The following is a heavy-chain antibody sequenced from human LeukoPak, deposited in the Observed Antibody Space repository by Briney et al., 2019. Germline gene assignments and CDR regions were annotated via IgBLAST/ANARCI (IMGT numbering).Heavy chain of an antibody. Sequence: SETLSLTCTVSGGSISSYYWSWIRQPPGKGLEWIGYIYYSGSTNYNPSLKSRVTISVDTSKNQFSLKLSSVTAADTAVYYCARGDDSGGYYAGYWGQGTLVTVSS. D-gene: IGHD3-22*01. CDR2: IYYSGST. J-gene: IGHJ4*02. CDR1: GGSISSYY. CDR3: ARGDDSGGYYAGY. V-gene: IGHV4-59*08.